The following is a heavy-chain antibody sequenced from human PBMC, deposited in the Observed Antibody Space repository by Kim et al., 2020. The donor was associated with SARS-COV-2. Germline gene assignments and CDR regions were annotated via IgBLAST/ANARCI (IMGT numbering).Heavy chain of an antibody. V-gene: IGHV3-11*06. CDR3: ARDPPIIYYYYYGMDV. D-gene: IGHD1-20*01. Sequence: SVKCRFTISRSNAKNSLYLQMNSLRAEDTAVYYCARDPPIIYYYYYGMDVWGQGTTVTVSS. J-gene: IGHJ6*02.